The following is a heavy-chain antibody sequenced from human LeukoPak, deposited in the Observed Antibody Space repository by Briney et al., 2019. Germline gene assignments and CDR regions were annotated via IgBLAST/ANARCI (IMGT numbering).Heavy chain of an antibody. D-gene: IGHD2/OR15-2a*01. CDR2: ISYDGSNK. V-gene: IGHV3-30-3*01. CDR3: ASPNIYFDY. CDR1: GFTFSSYA. Sequence: GRSLRLSCAASGFTFSSYAMHWVRQAPGKGLEWVAVISYDGSNKYYADSVKGRFTISRDNSKNTLYLQMNSLRTEDTAVYYCASPNIYFDYWCQGTLVTVSS. J-gene: IGHJ4*02.